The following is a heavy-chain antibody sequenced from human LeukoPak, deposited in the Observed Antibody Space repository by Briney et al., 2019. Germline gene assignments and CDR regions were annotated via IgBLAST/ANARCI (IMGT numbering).Heavy chain of an antibody. J-gene: IGHJ6*02. CDR1: GFTFSSYT. CDR3: ARSIAARLVYYYYGMDV. Sequence: GGSLRLSCAASGFTFSSYTMNWVRQAPGKGLEWVSSISSSSSSYIYYADSVKGRFTISRDNAKNSLYLQMNSLRAEDTAVYYCARSIAARLVYYYYGMDVWGQGTTVTVSS. CDR2: ISSSSSSYI. V-gene: IGHV3-21*01. D-gene: IGHD6-6*01.